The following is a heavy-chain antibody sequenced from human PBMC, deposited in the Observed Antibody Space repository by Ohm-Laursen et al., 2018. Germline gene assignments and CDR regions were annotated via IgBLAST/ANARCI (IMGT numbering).Heavy chain of an antibody. D-gene: IGHD6-13*01. CDR2: INWNSGDI. V-gene: IGHV3-9*01. CDR1: GFTFGNYA. CDR3: AKDLLAAPDYYGMDV. Sequence: SLRLSCSASGFTFGNYAMHWVRQAPGKGLEWVATINWNSGDIGYGDSVKGRFTISRDNARSSLDLQMNSLRVEDTALYYCAKDLLAAPDYYGMDVWGQGTTVTVSS. J-gene: IGHJ6*02.